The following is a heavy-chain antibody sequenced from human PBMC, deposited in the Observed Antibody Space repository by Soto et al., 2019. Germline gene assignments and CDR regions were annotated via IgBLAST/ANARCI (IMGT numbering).Heavy chain of an antibody. CDR2: IYYCGST. V-gene: IGHV4-59*08. J-gene: IGHJ6*04. D-gene: IGHD3-9*01. Sequence: SETLSLTCTVSGGSISSYYWSWILQPPWKGLEWIGYIYYCGSTNYNPSLKSRVTISVDTSKNQFSLKLSSVTAADTAVYYCARGVYYVFLTCYYTHYGMDVCGKGNKVTVYS. CDR3: ARGVYYVFLTCYYTHYGMDV. CDR1: GGSISSYY.